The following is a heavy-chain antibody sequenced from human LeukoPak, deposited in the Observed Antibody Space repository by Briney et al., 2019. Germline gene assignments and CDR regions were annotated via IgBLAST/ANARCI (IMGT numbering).Heavy chain of an antibody. V-gene: IGHV1-18*01. Sequence: GASVKVSCKASGYTFTSYGISWVRQAPGQGLERMGWISAYNGNTNYAQKLQGRVTMTTDTSTSTAYMELRSLRSDDTAVYYCARDVGRFGELLYRKSDYWGQGTLVTVSS. CDR2: ISAYNGNT. D-gene: IGHD3-10*01. J-gene: IGHJ4*02. CDR1: GYTFTSYG. CDR3: ARDVGRFGELLYRKSDY.